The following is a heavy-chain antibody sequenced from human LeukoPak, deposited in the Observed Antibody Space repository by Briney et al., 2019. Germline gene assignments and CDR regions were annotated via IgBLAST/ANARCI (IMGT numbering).Heavy chain of an antibody. V-gene: IGHV4-59*01. Sequence: SETLSLTCTVSGGSISSYYWSWIRQPPGKGLEWIGYIYYSGSTNYNPSLKSRVTISADTSKNQFSLKLSSVTAADTAVYYCARSVYDFWSGYYGYWGQGTLVTVSS. J-gene: IGHJ4*02. CDR3: ARSVYDFWSGYYGY. CDR2: IYYSGST. D-gene: IGHD3-3*01. CDR1: GGSISSYY.